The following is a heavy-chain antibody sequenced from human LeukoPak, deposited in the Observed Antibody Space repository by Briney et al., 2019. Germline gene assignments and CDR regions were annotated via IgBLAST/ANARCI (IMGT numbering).Heavy chain of an antibody. D-gene: IGHD3-22*01. CDR2: IWYDGSNK. V-gene: IGHV3-33*06. Sequence: GGSLRLSCAASGFTFSSYGMHWVRQAPGKGLEWVAVIWYDGSNKYYADSVKGRFTISRDNSKNTLYLQMNSLRAEDTAVYYCAKARYGVVITPPLSSTKYNWFDPWGQGTLVTVSS. J-gene: IGHJ5*02. CDR1: GFTFSSYG. CDR3: AKARYGVVITPPLSSTKYNWFDP.